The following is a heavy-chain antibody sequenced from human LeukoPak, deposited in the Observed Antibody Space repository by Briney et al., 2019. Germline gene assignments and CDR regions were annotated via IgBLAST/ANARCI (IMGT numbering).Heavy chain of an antibody. CDR2: IDANNGDT. Sequence: ASVNVSCKASGYTFRGNYIHWLRQAPGQGLEWMGWIDANNGDTKSAQKFQGRVTMSRDTSISTAYMDLSSLIPDDAAVYYCARDPSSVPLYFFDYWGQGTLVTVSS. D-gene: IGHD2-2*01. CDR3: ARDPSSVPLYFFDY. J-gene: IGHJ4*02. CDR1: GYTFRGNY. V-gene: IGHV1-2*02.